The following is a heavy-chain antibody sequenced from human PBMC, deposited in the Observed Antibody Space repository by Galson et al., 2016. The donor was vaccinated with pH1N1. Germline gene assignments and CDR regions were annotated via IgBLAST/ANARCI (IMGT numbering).Heavy chain of an antibody. CDR2: ISFDGTNK. CDR1: GFSFSNYG. J-gene: IGHJ6*02. D-gene: IGHD3-9*01. Sequence: SLRLSCAASGFSFSNYGMHWVRQAPGKGPEWVAVISFDGTNKYYADSVKGRVTISRDNSKNTLFLLLDSLRPEDTAVYYCAKDRPQMMLRYFDWLLGDAMDVWGQGTTVTVSS. V-gene: IGHV3-30*18. CDR3: AKDRPQMMLRYFDWLLGDAMDV.